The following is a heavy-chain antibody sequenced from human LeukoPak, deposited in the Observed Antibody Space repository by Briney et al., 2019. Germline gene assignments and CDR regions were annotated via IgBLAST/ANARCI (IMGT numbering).Heavy chain of an antibody. CDR2: MSYNGGRK. CDR1: GFTFSNFY. Sequence: PGGSLRLSCAASGFTFSNFYMHWVRQAPGKGLEWVALMSYNGGRKYYGDAVRGRFTISGDNSESTLHLEMTSLRPDDTAVYYCAKGGEQKTFRWGMDYWGQGTLVTVSS. D-gene: IGHD1/OR15-1a*01. V-gene: IGHV3-30*18. J-gene: IGHJ4*02. CDR3: AKGGEQKTFRWGMDY.